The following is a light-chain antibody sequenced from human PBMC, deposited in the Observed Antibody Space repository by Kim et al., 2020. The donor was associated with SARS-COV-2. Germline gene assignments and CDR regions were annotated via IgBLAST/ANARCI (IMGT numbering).Light chain of an antibody. CDR3: SSYAGSDNYV. V-gene: IGLV2-8*01. CDR1: SSDVGHYNS. Sequence: QSALTQPPSASGSPGQSVTISCTGTSSDVGHYNSVSWYQQHPGKAPKLMIYGVYKRPSGVPDRFSGSKSGNTASLTVSGLQAEDEADYYCSSYAGSDNYVFGTGTQLTVL. J-gene: IGLJ1*01. CDR2: GVY.